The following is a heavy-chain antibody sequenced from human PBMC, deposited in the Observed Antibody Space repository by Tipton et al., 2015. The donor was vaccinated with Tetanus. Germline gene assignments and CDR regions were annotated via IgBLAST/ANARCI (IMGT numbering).Heavy chain of an antibody. CDR3: VRDPVAGLVSLDF. J-gene: IGHJ4*02. Sequence: SLRLSCAASGFIFSDFAMHWVRQPPGKGLEWVTVISGEGRTLDPTDPVKGRFTISRDNAKNTLYLQMDSLRADDTAVYYCVRDPVAGLVSLDFWGQGILVAVSP. D-gene: IGHD6-19*01. CDR1: GFIFSDFA. CDR2: ISGEGRTL. V-gene: IGHV3-30*04.